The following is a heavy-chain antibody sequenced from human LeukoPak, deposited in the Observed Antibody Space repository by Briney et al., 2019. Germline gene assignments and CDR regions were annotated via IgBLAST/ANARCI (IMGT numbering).Heavy chain of an antibody. CDR1: GGTFSSYA. J-gene: IGHJ5*02. V-gene: IGHV1-69*13. CDR3: APEGNCDAIWFGR. Sequence: SVKVSCKASGGTFSSYAISWVRQAPGQGLEGMGGIIPIFGTANYAQKFQGRVTITADESTSTAYMELSSLRSEGTAVYYCAPEGNCDAIWFGRWGQGAMVTVSS. CDR2: IIPIFGTA. D-gene: IGHD2-21*01.